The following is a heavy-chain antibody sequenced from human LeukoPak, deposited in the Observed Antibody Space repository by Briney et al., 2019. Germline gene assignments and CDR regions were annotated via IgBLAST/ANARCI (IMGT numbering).Heavy chain of an antibody. CDR2: IYYSGST. V-gene: IGHV4-39*01. CDR1: GGSISSSSYY. CDR3: ASEAPGYSSSWYVVGAYYFDY. Sequence: PSETLSLTCTVSGGSISSSSYYWGWIRQPPGKGLEWIGSIYYSGSTYYNPSLKSRVTISVDTSKNQFSLKLSSVTAADTAVYYCASEAPGYSSSWYVVGAYYFDYWGQGTLVTVSS. J-gene: IGHJ4*02. D-gene: IGHD6-13*01.